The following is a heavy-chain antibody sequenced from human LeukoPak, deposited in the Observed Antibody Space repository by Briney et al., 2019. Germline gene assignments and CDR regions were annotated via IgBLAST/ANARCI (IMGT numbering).Heavy chain of an antibody. D-gene: IGHD6-13*01. CDR3: ARRMSSSGYSYDF. CDR1: GASISSTPSY. J-gene: IGHJ4*02. CDR2: IYYTGTT. Sequence: SETLSLTCTVSGASISSTPSYWGWIRQPPGKGLEWIGSIYYTGTTYYRPSLKSRVTISIDTSNNRLSLRLTSVTAADTALYYCARRMSSSGYSYDFWGLGTLVSVSS. V-gene: IGHV4-39*01.